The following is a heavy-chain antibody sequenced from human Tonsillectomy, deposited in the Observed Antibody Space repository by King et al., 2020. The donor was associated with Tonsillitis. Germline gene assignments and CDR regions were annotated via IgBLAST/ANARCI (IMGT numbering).Heavy chain of an antibody. Sequence: QLQESGPGLVKPSETLSLTCTVSGGSISSSSYYWGWIRQPPGKGLEWIGSIYYSGSTYYNPSLKSRVTISVDTYKNQFSLKRSSVTAADTAVYYFARHLVSSSWYVDYWGQGTLVTVSS. D-gene: IGHD6-13*01. CDR1: GGSISSSSYY. CDR2: IYYSGST. CDR3: ARHLVSSSWYVDY. V-gene: IGHV4-39*01. J-gene: IGHJ4*02.